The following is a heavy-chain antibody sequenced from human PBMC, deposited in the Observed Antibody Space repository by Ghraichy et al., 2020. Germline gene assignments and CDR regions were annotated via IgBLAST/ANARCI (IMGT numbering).Heavy chain of an antibody. CDR3: ARDGYGERYYYYYGMDV. V-gene: IGHV3-7*04. D-gene: IGHD4-17*01. J-gene: IGHJ6*02. CDR2: IKQDGSEK. Sequence: GESLNISCAASGFTFSSYWMSWVRQAPGKGLEWVANIKQDGSEKYYVDSVKGRFTISRDNAKNSLYLQMNSLRAEDTAVYYCARDGYGERYYYYYGMDVWGQGTTVTVSS. CDR1: GFTFSSYW.